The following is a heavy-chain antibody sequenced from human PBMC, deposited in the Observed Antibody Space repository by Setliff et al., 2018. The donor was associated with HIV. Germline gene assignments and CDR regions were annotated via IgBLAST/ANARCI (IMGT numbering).Heavy chain of an antibody. V-gene: IGHV2-5*01. Sequence: SGPTLVNPTQTLTLTCTFSGLSLSTSGVGVGWIRQSPGKALEWLAFIYWNNNKHYSTSLKSRLTVTKDTSKNRVVFTMTNMDPVDXAXYYCAYSGRQPXGPYFDFWGQGTPVTVSS. J-gene: IGHJ4*02. D-gene: IGHD2-15*01. CDR3: AYSGRQPXGPYFDF. CDR1: GLSLSTSGVG. CDR2: IYWNNNK.